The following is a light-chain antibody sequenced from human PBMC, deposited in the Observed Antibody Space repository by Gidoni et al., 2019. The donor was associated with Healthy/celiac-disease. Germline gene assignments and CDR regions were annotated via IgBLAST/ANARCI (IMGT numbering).Light chain of an antibody. CDR1: QSVRSSY. CDR3: QQYGSSPVT. V-gene: IGKV3D-20*01. CDR2: DAS. Sequence: EMVLTQSPATLSLSPGERATLSCGAIQSVRSSYLAWYQQKPGLAPRLLLYDASRRATGIPDRFSGSGSGTDFSLTISRLESEDFAVYYCQQYGSSPVTFGQGTKLEIK. J-gene: IGKJ2*01.